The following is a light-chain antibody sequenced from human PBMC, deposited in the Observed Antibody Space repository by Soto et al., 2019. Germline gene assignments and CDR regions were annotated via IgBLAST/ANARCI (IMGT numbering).Light chain of an antibody. CDR3: QHYNNWPFT. J-gene: IGKJ3*01. Sequence: EIVMTQSPATLSVSPGERATLSCRASQAVSSNLAWYQQKPGQAPRLLIYAASTRAAGIPDRFSGSGSGTGFTLTITSLQSEDFAVYYCQHYNNWPFTFGPGTRWIS. CDR1: QAVSSN. CDR2: AAS. V-gene: IGKV3-15*01.